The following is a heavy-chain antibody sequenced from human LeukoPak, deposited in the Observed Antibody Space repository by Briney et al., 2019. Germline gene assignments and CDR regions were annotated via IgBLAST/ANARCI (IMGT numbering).Heavy chain of an antibody. J-gene: IGHJ4*02. CDR1: AFTFSHYG. Sequence: PGGSLRLSCTASAFTFSHYGMHWVRQAPGKGLEWVTFIRFDGSNTYYGDSVKGRFTISRDNAKRTLYLQMNSLRPEDTAVYYCAKGLPFDGSTYFDDWGQGSLVTVSS. D-gene: IGHD3-22*01. CDR3: AKGLPFDGSTYFDD. V-gene: IGHV3-30*02. CDR2: IRFDGSNT.